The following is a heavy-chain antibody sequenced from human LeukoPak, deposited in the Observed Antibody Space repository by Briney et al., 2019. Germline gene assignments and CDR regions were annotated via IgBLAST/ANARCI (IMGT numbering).Heavy chain of an antibody. V-gene: IGHV1-69*05. CDR3: ARTLVGATTYYYYYYMDV. Sequence: SVKVSCKASGGTFSSYAISWVRQAPGQGLEWMGGIIPIFGTANYAQKFQGRVTITTDESTSTAYMELSSLRSEDTAVYYCARTLVGATTYYYYYYMDVWGKGTTVTVSS. CDR2: IIPIFGTA. CDR1: GGTFSSYA. J-gene: IGHJ6*03. D-gene: IGHD1-26*01.